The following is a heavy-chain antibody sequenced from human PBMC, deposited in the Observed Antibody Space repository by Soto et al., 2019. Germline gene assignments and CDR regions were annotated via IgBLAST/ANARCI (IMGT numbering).Heavy chain of an antibody. D-gene: IGHD3-22*01. CDR1: GYTFTNYG. Sequence: GPSVKVSCKTSGYTFTNYGVNWVRQAPGQGLEWMGWISGYNGDTKYAQKFQGRVTMTTDTSTSSAYMEVMSLRSDDTAVYYCARTSYFYASSGYYDNWGQGTMVTVSS. V-gene: IGHV1-18*01. CDR2: ISGYNGDT. CDR3: ARTSYFYASSGYYDN. J-gene: IGHJ4*02.